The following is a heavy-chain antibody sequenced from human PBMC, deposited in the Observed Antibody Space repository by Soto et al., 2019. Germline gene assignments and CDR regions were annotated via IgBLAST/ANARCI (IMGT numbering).Heavy chain of an antibody. J-gene: IGHJ4*02. CDR1: GFTFSTYT. V-gene: IGHV3-30-3*01. D-gene: IGHD3-9*01. CDR3: AKLPQYDILTGYLNYFDY. CDR2: MSYDGSNK. Sequence: GGSLRLSCAASGFTFSTYTMHWVRQAPGKGLEWVAVMSYDGSNKYYADSVKGRFTVSRDNSKNTLYLHMNSLRAEDTAVYYCAKLPQYDILTGYLNYFDYWGQGTLVTVSS.